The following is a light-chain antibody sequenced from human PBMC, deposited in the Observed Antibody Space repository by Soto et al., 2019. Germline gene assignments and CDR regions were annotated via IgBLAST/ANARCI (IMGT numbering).Light chain of an antibody. J-gene: IGKJ1*01. CDR1: QSVSSSY. CDR2: GAS. CDR3: QQYGRSWWT. V-gene: IGKV3-20*01. Sequence: EIVLTQSPGTLSLSPGERATLSCRTSQSVSSSYLAWYQQKPGQAPRLLIYGASSRATGIPDRFSGSGSGTDFTLTISRLEPEDFAVYYCQQYGRSWWTFGQGTKVXX.